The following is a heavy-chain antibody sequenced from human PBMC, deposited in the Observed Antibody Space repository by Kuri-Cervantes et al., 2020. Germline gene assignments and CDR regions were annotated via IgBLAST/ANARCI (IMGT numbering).Heavy chain of an antibody. CDR3: AKDQNHKYSSGRNDAFDI. J-gene: IGHJ3*02. V-gene: IGHV3-11*01. Sequence: GESLKISCAASGFTFSDYYMSWIRQAPGKGLEWVSEINNSGSIIYYTDSVKGRFTISRDNAKNSLYLQMNSLRAEDMALYYCAKDQNHKYSSGRNDAFDIWGQGTMVTVSS. D-gene: IGHD6-19*01. CDR1: GFTFSDYY. CDR2: INNSGSII.